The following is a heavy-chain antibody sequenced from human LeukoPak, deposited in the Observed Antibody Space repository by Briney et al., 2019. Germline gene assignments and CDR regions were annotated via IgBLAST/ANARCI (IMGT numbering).Heavy chain of an antibody. Sequence: SETLSLTCAVYGGSFSGYYWNWIRQPPGKGLEWIGEINHGGRTNYNPSLKSRVTISGDTSKNQFSLRVYSVTAADTAVYYCARGKQLHLGSWGQGTLVTVSS. CDR3: ARGKQLHLGS. CDR1: GGSFSGYY. V-gene: IGHV4-34*01. J-gene: IGHJ5*02. D-gene: IGHD6-13*01. CDR2: INHGGRT.